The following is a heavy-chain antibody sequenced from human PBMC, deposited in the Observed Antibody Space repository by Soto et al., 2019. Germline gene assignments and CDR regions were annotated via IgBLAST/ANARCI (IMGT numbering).Heavy chain of an antibody. CDR3: ARDHGGSYYSD. Sequence: GAPVKVSRKASGGPFRSYAISLVRQAHGQGLEWXGXXSAXNXXXNXXXXLQGRVTMTTDTSTSTAYMELRSLRSDDTAVYYCARDHGGSYYSDWGQGTLVTVSS. V-gene: IGHV1-18*01. CDR1: GGPFRSYA. D-gene: IGHD1-26*01. CDR2: XSAXNXXX. J-gene: IGHJ4*02.